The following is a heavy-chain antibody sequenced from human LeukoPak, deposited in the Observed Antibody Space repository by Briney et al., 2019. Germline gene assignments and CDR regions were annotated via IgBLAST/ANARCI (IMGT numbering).Heavy chain of an antibody. Sequence: ASVKVSCKVSGYTLTELSMHWVRQAPGKGLEWMGGFDPEDGETFYAQKFQGRVTMTEDTSTDTAYMDLRSLRSDDTAVYYCAKDWRGYCYYMDVWGKGTTVTVSS. D-gene: IGHD3-10*01. J-gene: IGHJ6*03. CDR1: GYTLTELS. V-gene: IGHV1-24*01. CDR2: FDPEDGET. CDR3: AKDWRGYCYYMDV.